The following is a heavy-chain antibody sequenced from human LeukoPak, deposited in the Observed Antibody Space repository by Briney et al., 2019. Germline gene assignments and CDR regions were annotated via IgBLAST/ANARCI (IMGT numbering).Heavy chain of an antibody. CDR1: GFTFSSYS. Sequence: GGSLRLSCAASGFTFSSYSMNWVRQAPGKGLEWGSSISSSSSYIYYADSVKGRFTISRDNAKNSLYLQMNSLRAEDTAVYYCARDSDYYDSSGYYLNWFDPWGQGTLVTVSS. CDR3: ARDSDYYDSSGYYLNWFDP. CDR2: ISSSSSYI. J-gene: IGHJ5*02. V-gene: IGHV3-21*01. D-gene: IGHD3-22*01.